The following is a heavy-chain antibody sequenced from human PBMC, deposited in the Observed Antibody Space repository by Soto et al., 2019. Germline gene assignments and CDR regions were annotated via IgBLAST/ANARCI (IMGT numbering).Heavy chain of an antibody. Sequence: QVQLVQSGAEVKKPGASVKVSCKASGYTFTSYDINWVRQATGQGLEWMGWMNPNSGNTGYAQKFQGRVTMTRNTSISTAYTELSSLRSEDTAVYYCAIGSSWYSSNAFDIWGQGTMVTVSS. D-gene: IGHD6-13*01. CDR3: AIGSSWYSSNAFDI. V-gene: IGHV1-8*01. J-gene: IGHJ3*02. CDR2: MNPNSGNT. CDR1: GYTFTSYD.